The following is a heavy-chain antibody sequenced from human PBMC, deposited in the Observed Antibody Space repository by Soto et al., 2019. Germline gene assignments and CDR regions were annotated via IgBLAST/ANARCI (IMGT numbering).Heavy chain of an antibody. J-gene: IGHJ6*02. V-gene: IGHV1-46*01. CDR2: INPSGGST. CDR1: GYTFTSYY. Sequence: RASVKVSCKASGYTFTSYYMHWVRQAPGQGLEWMGIINPSGGSTSYAQKFQGRVTMTRDTSTSTVYMELSSLRSEDAAVYYCARDYLVTTVPPGYYYGMDVWGQGTTVTVSS. D-gene: IGHD4-4*01. CDR3: ARDYLVTTVPPGYYYGMDV.